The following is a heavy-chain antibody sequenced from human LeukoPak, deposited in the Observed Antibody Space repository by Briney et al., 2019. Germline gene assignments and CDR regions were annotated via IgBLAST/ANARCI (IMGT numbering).Heavy chain of an antibody. CDR2: IRLEASNR. V-gene: IGHV3-30*02. CDR1: GFTVSSNC. D-gene: IGHD3-10*02. CDR3: AELGITMIGGV. Sequence: GGSLRLSCAASGFTVSSNCMSWGRQAPGKGLEGVGFIRLEASNRYYADSVKGRFTTSRDTSKNTLYLQRNSMRAEATAVYYCAELGITMIGGVWGKGNTVTISS. J-gene: IGHJ6*04.